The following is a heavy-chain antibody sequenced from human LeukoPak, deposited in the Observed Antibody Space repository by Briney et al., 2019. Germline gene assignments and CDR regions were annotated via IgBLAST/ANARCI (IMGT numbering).Heavy chain of an antibody. V-gene: IGHV3-21*01. D-gene: IGHD2-15*01. J-gene: IGHJ3*02. CDR3: VTYNVVASGHDSFDM. CDR2: ISSSSTYV. CDR1: GFTFSSYS. Sequence: GGSLRLSCAASGFTFSSYSMNWVRQAPGEGLEWVSSISSSSTYVYYADSVKGRFTISRDNAKNSLSLQMNSLRADDTAVYYCVTYNVVASGHDSFDMWGQGAMVTVSS.